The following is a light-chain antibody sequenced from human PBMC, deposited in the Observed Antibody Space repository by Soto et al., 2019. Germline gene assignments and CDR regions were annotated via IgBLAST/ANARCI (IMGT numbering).Light chain of an antibody. CDR2: AAS. V-gene: IGKV1-9*01. CDR3: QQLNSYPIT. CDR1: QGLSSD. J-gene: IGKJ5*01. Sequence: DIQLTQSPSFLSASVGDRVTITCRASQGLSSDLAWYQQKPGKAPKLLIHAASTLQSGVPSRFSGSGSGTEFTLTISSLQPEDFATYYCQQLNSYPITFGQGTRLEIK.